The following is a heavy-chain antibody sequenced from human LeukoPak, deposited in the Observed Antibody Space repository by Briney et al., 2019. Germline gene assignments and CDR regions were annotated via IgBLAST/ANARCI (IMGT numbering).Heavy chain of an antibody. V-gene: IGHV3-21*01. J-gene: IGHJ4*02. Sequence: GGSLRLSCAASGFTFTTYNMTWVRQAPGKGLEWVSSINSRNSHMYYADSVKGRFTISRDNAKSSLYLQMNTLRAEDTAVYYCTREDLVGSGSLDYWGQGTLVTVSS. CDR1: GFTFTTYN. CDR2: INSRNSHM. CDR3: TREDLVGSGSLDY. D-gene: IGHD3-10*01.